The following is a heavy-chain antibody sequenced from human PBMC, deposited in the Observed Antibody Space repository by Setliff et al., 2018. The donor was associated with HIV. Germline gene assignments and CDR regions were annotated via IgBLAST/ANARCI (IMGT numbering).Heavy chain of an antibody. D-gene: IGHD3-10*01. Sequence: AASVKVSCKTSGYTFTSYYVNWVRQAPGQGLEWMGIINCENGDTTYAQNFKDRVTVTRDTSTSTVYMDLSSLRPEDTAVYYCARESQTGTGSYLAWGQGTLVTVSS. V-gene: IGHV1-46*01. CDR2: INCENGDT. CDR3: ARESQTGTGSYLA. J-gene: IGHJ4*02. CDR1: GYTFTSYY.